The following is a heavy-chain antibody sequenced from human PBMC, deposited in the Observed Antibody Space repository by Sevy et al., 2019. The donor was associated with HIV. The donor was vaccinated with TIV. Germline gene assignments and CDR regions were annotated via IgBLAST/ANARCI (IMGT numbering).Heavy chain of an antibody. CDR2: FDPEDGET. Sequence: ASVKVSCKVSGYTLTQLSMHWVRQAPGKGLEWMGSFDPEDGETFYAQKFQGRVTLTEDTSTDTAYLELSSLTSKDTDVYYCATTKDYYDSSASPFDYWGQGTLVTVSS. J-gene: IGHJ4*02. V-gene: IGHV1-24*01. CDR1: GYTLTQLS. CDR3: ATTKDYYDSSASPFDY. D-gene: IGHD3-22*01.